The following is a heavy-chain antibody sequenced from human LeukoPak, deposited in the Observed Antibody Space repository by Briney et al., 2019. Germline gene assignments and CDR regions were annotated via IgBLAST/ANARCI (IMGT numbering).Heavy chain of an antibody. V-gene: IGHV3-33*08. J-gene: IGHJ4*02. CDR2: ASYDGSNA. CDR1: GLTLSRYD. D-gene: IGHD3-10*01. Sequence: PGGSLRLSCAASGLTLSRYDMHWVRQAPGKGLEWVALASYDGSNANYADSVKGRFTISRDNSKNTLFLQMNSLRAEDTAVYYCANNYYGSETYYTPRGYWGQGTLVTVSS. CDR3: ANNYYGSETYYTPRGY.